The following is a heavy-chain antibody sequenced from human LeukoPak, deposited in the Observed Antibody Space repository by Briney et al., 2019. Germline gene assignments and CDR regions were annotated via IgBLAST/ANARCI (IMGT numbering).Heavy chain of an antibody. J-gene: IGHJ5*02. CDR1: GFTFSAYS. CDR2: ISTTASPV. D-gene: IGHD6-19*01. V-gene: IGHV3-48*01. Sequence: GGSLTLSCAASGFTFSAYSMNWVRQAPGRGLEWVSYISTTASPVYYADSVKGRFTISRDNAKNSLYLQMNNLRAEDTAIYYCAKEAVAGTNWFDPWGQGTLVTVSS. CDR3: AKEAVAGTNWFDP.